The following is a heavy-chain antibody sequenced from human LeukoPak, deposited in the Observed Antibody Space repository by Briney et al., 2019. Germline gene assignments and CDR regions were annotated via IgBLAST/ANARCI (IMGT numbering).Heavy chain of an antibody. D-gene: IGHD2-21*02. J-gene: IGHJ5*02. CDR1: GGSISSYY. V-gene: IGHV4-59*12. CDR3: ARDQTVTKGNWFDP. Sequence: SETLSLTCTVSGGSISSYYWSWIRQPPGKGLEWIGYIYYSGSSNYNPSLKSRVTISLDTSKNQFSLKLSSVTAADTAVYYCARDQTVTKGNWFDPWGQGTLVTVSS. CDR2: IYYSGSS.